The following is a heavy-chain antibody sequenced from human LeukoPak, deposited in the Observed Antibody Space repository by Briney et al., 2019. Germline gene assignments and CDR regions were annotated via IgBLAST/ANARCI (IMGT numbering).Heavy chain of an antibody. CDR1: GGSISSSSYY. CDR3: ARGRRDTMVRGVIGLRGYYYGMDV. CDR2: INHSGST. V-gene: IGHV4-39*07. D-gene: IGHD3-10*01. J-gene: IGHJ6*02. Sequence: SETLSLTCTVSGGSISSSSYYWGWIRQPPGKGLEWIGEINHSGSTNYNPSLKSRVTISVDTSKNQFSLKLSSVTAADTAVYYCARGRRDTMVRGVIGLRGYYYGMDVWGQGTTVTVSS.